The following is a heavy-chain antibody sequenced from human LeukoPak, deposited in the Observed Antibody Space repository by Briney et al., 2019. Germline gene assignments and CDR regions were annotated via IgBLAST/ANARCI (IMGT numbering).Heavy chain of an antibody. D-gene: IGHD4-23*01. CDR1: GGTFSSYA. Sequence: ASVKVSCKASGGTFSSYAISWVRQAPGQGLEWMGGIIPIFGTANYAQKFQGRVTITADESTSTAYMELSSLRSEDTAVYYCASAPPDPQPDTDNYGGANFDYWGQGTLVTVSS. J-gene: IGHJ4*02. V-gene: IGHV1-69*13. CDR2: IIPIFGTA. CDR3: ASAPPDPQPDTDNYGGANFDY.